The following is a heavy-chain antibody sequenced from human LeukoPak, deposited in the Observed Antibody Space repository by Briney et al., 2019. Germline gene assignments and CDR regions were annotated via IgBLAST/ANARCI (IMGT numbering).Heavy chain of an antibody. CDR2: ISHYTAKT. Sequence: GASVQVSCKGSGFTFNTYGISWVRQAPGQGLEWMGWISHYTAKTDYAQKSQGRLSVTIDTATTTAYMELRSLRSDDTAMYYCARDRSTNDYWGQGTLLTVAS. CDR1: GFTFNTYG. D-gene: IGHD1-1*01. J-gene: IGHJ4*02. V-gene: IGHV1-18*01. CDR3: ARDRSTNDY.